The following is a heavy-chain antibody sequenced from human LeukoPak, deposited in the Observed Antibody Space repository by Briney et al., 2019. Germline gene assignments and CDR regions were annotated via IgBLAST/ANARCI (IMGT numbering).Heavy chain of an antibody. J-gene: IGHJ5*02. V-gene: IGHV4-59*08. Sequence: PSETLSLTCTVSGGSISKYHWNWIRQPPGKGLEWIGNIYYSGTTNYNPSLKSRVTISVDTSKNQFSLKLSSVTAADTAVYYCARLDRGNTYGYRPLERIVSSRLDPWGQGTLVTVSS. CDR2: IYYSGTT. CDR1: GGSISKYH. D-gene: IGHD5-18*01. CDR3: ARLDRGNTYGYRPLERIVSSRLDP.